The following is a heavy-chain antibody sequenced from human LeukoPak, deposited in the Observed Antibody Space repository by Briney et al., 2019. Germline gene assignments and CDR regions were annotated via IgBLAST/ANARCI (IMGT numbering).Heavy chain of an antibody. CDR3: ARDGGATTTVTGFDY. D-gene: IGHD4-17*01. CDR1: GFTFSSYG. CDR2: IWYDGSNK. V-gene: IGHV3-33*01. J-gene: IGHJ4*02. Sequence: GGSLRLSCAASGFTFSSYGMHWVRQAPGKGLEWVAVIWYDGSNKYYADSVKGRFTISRDNSKNTLYLQMNGLRAEDTAVYYCARDGGATTTVTGFDYWGQGTLVTVSS.